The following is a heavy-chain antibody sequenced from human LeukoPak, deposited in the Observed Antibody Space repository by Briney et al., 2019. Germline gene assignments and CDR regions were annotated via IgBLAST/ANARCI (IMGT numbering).Heavy chain of an antibody. CDR3: ARGNSHYYYYMDV. J-gene: IGHJ6*03. Sequence: GASVKVSCKASGYTFTGYYLHWVRQAPGQGLEWMGRINPSGGSTSYAQKFQGRVTMTRDTSTSTVYMELSSLRAEDTAVYYCARGNSHYYYYMDVWGKGTTVTVSS. D-gene: IGHD2/OR15-2a*01. CDR1: GYTFTGYY. CDR2: INPSGGST. V-gene: IGHV1-46*01.